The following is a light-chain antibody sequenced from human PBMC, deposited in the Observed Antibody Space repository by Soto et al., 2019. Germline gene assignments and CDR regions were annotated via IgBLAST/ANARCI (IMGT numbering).Light chain of an antibody. Sequence: EIVLTQSPATLSLSPGERATLSCRASQSVSSYLAWYQQKPDQAPRLLIYDASNRATGIPARFSVSGSGTDFTLTISSLEPEDFAVYYCQQRSNWPRGTFGQGTTLEIK. V-gene: IGKV3-11*01. J-gene: IGKJ2*02. CDR3: QQRSNWPRGT. CDR1: QSVSSY. CDR2: DAS.